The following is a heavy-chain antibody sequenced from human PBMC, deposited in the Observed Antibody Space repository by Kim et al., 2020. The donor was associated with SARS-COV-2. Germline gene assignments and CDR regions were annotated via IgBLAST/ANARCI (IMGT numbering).Heavy chain of an antibody. V-gene: IGHV4-31*03. J-gene: IGHJ4*02. D-gene: IGHD6-19*01. CDR1: GGSISSGGYY. CDR3: ARGPAVCLDY. CDR2: IYYSGST. Sequence: SETLSLTCTVSGGSISSGGYYWSWIRQHPGKGLEWIGYIYYSGSTYYNPSLKSRVTISVDTSKNQFSLKLSSVTAADTAVYYCARGPAVCLDYWGQGTLVTVSS.